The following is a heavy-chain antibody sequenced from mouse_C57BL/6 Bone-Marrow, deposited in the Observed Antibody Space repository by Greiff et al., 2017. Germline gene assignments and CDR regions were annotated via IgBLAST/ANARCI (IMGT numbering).Heavy chain of an antibody. CDR2: IDPADSYT. D-gene: IGHD2-4*01. V-gene: IGHV1-50*01. CDR1: GYTFTSYW. Sequence: VQLQQPGAELVKPGASVKLSCKASGYTFTSYWMQWVKQRPGQGLEWIGEIDPADSYTHYNQKFKGKATMTVDTSSSTAYLQLSSLTSDDSAVYYCARRDYDYDGVPYYFDYWGKGTTLTVSS. CDR3: ARRDYDYDGVPYYFDY. J-gene: IGHJ2*01.